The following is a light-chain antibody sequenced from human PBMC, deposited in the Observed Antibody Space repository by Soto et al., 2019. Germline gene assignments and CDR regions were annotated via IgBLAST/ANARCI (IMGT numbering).Light chain of an antibody. CDR2: ENN. J-gene: IGLJ3*02. CDR3: GTWDSSLSAGV. Sequence: QSALTQPASVSGSPGQSITISCAGTSSDVGGYTYVSWYQQHPGKAPKLLIYENNKRPSGIPDRFSGSKSGTSATLGITGLQTGDEADYYCGTWDSSLSAGVFGGGTKVTVL. V-gene: IGLV1-51*02. CDR1: SSDVGGYTY.